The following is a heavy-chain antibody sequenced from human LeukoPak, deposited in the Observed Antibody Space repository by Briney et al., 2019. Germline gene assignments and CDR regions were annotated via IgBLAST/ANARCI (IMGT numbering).Heavy chain of an antibody. CDR3: ASGGTMVRGAIFY. CDR2: INSDGSST. Sequence: GGSLRLSCAASGFTFSSYWMHWVRQAPGKGLVWVSRINSDGSSTSYADSVKGRFTISRDNAKNTLYLQMNSLRAEDTAVYYCASGGTMVRGAIFYWGQGTLVTVSS. J-gene: IGHJ4*02. D-gene: IGHD3-10*01. CDR1: GFTFSSYW. V-gene: IGHV3-74*01.